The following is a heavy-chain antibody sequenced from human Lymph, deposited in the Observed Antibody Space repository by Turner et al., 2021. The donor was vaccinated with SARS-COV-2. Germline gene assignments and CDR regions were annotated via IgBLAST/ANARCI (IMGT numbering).Heavy chain of an antibody. V-gene: IGHV4-39*01. CDR3: KRGYAKGWDDDVFDN. CDR2: IYYSGST. J-gene: IGHJ4*02. D-gene: IGHD1-1*01. CDR1: GDSINSSCYY. Sequence: LPLQDSGPGLVKPSATLSLPCTFSGDSINSSCYYWGWLRQPQGNGLVWIVSIYYSGSTYYNPSLKSRVTISEDTSKNQFSLKLSSVTAADTVFFYGKRGYAKGWDDDVFDNWGQGTLVTVSS.